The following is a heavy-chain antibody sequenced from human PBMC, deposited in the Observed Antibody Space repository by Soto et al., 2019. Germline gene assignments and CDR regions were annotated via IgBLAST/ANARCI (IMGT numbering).Heavy chain of an antibody. V-gene: IGHV3-53*04. D-gene: IGHD5-18*01. Sequence: GGSLRLSCAASGFTVSSNYMSWVRQAPGKGLEWVSVIYSGGSTYYADSVKGRFTISRHNSKNTLYLQMNSLRAEDTAVYYCASPSLTMVTDAFDIWGQGTMVTVSS. CDR3: ASPSLTMVTDAFDI. J-gene: IGHJ3*02. CDR2: IYSGGST. CDR1: GFTVSSNY.